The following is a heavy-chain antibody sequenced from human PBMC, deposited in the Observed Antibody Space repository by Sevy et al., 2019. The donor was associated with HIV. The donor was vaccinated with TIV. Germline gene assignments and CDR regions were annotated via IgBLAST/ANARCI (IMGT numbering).Heavy chain of an antibody. V-gene: IGHV3-15*01. J-gene: IGHJ5*02. D-gene: IGHD3-3*01. CDR1: GYTFNNAW. CDR2: IKSKTDGGSA. CDR3: TGATVFGATWFDP. Sequence: GGSLRLSCAASGYTFNNAWMSWVRQAPGKGLEWLGRIKSKTDGGSAEYASPVKARVTISRDDSKSTLYLQMNRLRTEDTGVYYCTGATVFGATWFDPWGQGALVTVSS.